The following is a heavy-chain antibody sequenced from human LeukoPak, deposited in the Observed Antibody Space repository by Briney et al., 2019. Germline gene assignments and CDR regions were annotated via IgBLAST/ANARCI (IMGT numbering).Heavy chain of an antibody. CDR1: GGTFSSYA. CDR3: AREALAVAESDY. V-gene: IGHV1-69*13. CDR2: IIPIFGTA. Sequence: SVKVSCKASGGTFSSYAISWVRQAPGQGLEWMGGIIPIFGTANYAQKFQGRVTITADESTSTAYMELSSLRSEDTAVYYCAREALAVAESDYWGQGTLVTVSS. J-gene: IGHJ4*02. D-gene: IGHD6-19*01.